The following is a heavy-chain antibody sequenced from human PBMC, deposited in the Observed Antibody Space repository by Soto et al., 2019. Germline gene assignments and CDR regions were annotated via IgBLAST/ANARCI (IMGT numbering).Heavy chain of an antibody. D-gene: IGHD3-3*01. V-gene: IGHV3-23*01. J-gene: IGHJ6*03. CDR2: ISGSGENT. Sequence: EVQLLESGGGLVQPGGSLRLSCAASGFTFSSYALNWVRQAPGKGLEWVSVISGSGENTYYADSVKGRFTISRDNSKNTLYLQMNSLIAEDTAVYYCAKDLGTDDFWSAYYTYYYMDVWGKGTTVTVSS. CDR1: GFTFSSYA. CDR3: AKDLGTDDFWSAYYTYYYMDV.